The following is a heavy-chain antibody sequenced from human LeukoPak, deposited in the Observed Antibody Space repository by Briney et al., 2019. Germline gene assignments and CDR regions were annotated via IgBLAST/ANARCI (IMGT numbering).Heavy chain of an antibody. J-gene: IGHJ6*04. Sequence: PSETLSLTCTVSGSSISSYYWSWIRQPPGKGLEWSGYIYYSGSTNYNPSLKSRVTISVDTSKNQFSLKLSSVTAADTAVYYCARDPGYDIKSWYYYGMDVWGKGTTVTVSS. CDR1: GSSISSYY. V-gene: IGHV4-59*01. D-gene: IGHD3-9*01. CDR3: ARDPGYDIKSWYYYGMDV. CDR2: IYYSGST.